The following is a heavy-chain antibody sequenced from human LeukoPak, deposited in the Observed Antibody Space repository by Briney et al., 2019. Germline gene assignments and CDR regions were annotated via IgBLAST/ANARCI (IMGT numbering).Heavy chain of an antibody. CDR1: GFSFSNYA. CDR2: MKGGGET. J-gene: IGHJ4*02. V-gene: IGHV3-23*01. CDR3: ARASWICTPDAVC. D-gene: IGHD2-2*03. Sequence: GGSLRLSCVASGFSFSNYAMSWVRQASARGPEWLSSMKGGGETFYADSVKGRFTLSGDISRNTVYLQLNNLSVEDTATYYCARASWICTPDAVCWGQGTQVTVSS.